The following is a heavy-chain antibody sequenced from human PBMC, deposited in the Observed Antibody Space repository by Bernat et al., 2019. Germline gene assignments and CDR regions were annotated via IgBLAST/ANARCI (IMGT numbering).Heavy chain of an antibody. V-gene: IGHV3-7*01. CDR1: GFTFSMYW. Sequence: EVQLVESGGGLVQPGGSLRLSCSASGFTFSMYWMSWVRQAPGKGLEWVANINQDGGEKYYVDSVMGRFTISRDNAKNSLYLQMNSLRAEDTAVYYCAKDGALNPTLRYFDLWGRGTLVTVSS. D-gene: IGHD2-15*01. CDR3: AKDGALNPTLRYFDL. J-gene: IGHJ2*01. CDR2: INQDGGEK.